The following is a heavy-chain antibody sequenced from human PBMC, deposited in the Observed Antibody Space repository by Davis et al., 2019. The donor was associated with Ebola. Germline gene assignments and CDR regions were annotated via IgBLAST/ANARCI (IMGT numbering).Heavy chain of an antibody. CDR3: ASFRVVGATGPGDYYYGMDV. Sequence: ASVKVSCKASGGTFSSYDINWVRQATGQGLEWMGWMNPNSGNTGYAQKFQGRVTMTRNTSISTAYMELRSLRSEDTAVYYCASFRVVGATGPGDYYYGMDVWGQGTTVTVSS. CDR1: GGTFSSYD. CDR2: MNPNSGNT. J-gene: IGHJ6*02. D-gene: IGHD1-26*01. V-gene: IGHV1-8*02.